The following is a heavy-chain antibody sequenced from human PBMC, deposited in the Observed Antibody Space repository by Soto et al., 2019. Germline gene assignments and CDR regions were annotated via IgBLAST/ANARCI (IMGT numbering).Heavy chain of an antibody. V-gene: IGHV5-51*01. J-gene: IGHJ6*02. D-gene: IGHD3-10*01. Sequence: GESLKISCTGSGYSFTSYWIGWVRQMPGKGLEWMGIIYPGDSDTRYSPSFKGQVIISADKSISTAYLQWSSLKASDTALYYCARHPPHYYGSGSYLVDYYYYGMDVWGQGTTVTVSS. CDR1: GYSFTSYW. CDR3: ARHPPHYYGSGSYLVDYYYYGMDV. CDR2: IYPGDSDT.